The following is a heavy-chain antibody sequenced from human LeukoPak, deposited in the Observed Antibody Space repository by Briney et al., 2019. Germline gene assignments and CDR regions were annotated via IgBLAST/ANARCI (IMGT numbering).Heavy chain of an antibody. J-gene: IGHJ3*02. CDR1: GGSFSGYY. CDR3: ARRGYYDSSGYVLLGAFDI. V-gene: IGHV4-34*01. Sequence: PSETLSLTCAVYGGSFSGYYWNWIRQPPGKGLEWIGEINHSGSTNYNPSLKSRVTISVDTSKNQFSLKLSSVTAADTAVYYCARRGYYDSSGYVLLGAFDIWGQGTMVTVSS. CDR2: INHSGST. D-gene: IGHD3-22*01.